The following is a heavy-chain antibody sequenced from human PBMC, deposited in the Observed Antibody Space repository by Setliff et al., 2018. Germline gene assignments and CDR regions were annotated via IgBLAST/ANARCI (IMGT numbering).Heavy chain of an antibody. CDR3: ARDNTIVGATDY. J-gene: IGHJ4*02. V-gene: IGHV4-39*02. CDR1: NGSVSTTSHY. D-gene: IGHD1-26*01. Sequence: SETLSLTCTVSNGSVSTTSHYWGWVRQPPGKGLEWIGSVYYSGYTYYSPSLESRVAISVDTSTNHFSLKLTSVTAADTAVYYCARDNTIVGATDYWGQGALVTVSS. CDR2: VYYSGYT.